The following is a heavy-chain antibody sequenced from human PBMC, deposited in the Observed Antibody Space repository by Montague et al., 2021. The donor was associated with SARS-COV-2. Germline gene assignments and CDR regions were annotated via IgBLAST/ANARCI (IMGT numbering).Heavy chain of an antibody. D-gene: IGHD4-17*01. CDR3: ARDGDYGGTWYSFLQN. CDR2: TFYRSQWHT. V-gene: IGHV6-1*01. Sequence: CAISGDSVSSDTAAWHRIRQSPSRGLEWLGRTFYRSQWHTDSAASVRSRISFSGDTSKNQFSLHLNSVTPEDTAIYYCARDGDYGGTWYSFLQNWGQGTLVIVSS. J-gene: IGHJ1*01. CDR1: GDSVSSDTAA.